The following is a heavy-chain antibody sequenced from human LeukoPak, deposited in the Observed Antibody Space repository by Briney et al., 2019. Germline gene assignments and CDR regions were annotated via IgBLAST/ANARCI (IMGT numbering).Heavy chain of an antibody. CDR1: GGSISSGDYY. J-gene: IGHJ3*02. CDR2: IYYSGST. Sequence: SETLSLTCTVSGGSISSGDYYWSWIRQPPGKGLEWIGYIYYSGSTYYNPSLKSRVTISVDTSKNQFSLKLSSVTAADTAVYYCARGRAGERAFDIWGQGTMVTVSS. CDR3: ARGRAGERAFDI. D-gene: IGHD6-25*01. V-gene: IGHV4-30-4*08.